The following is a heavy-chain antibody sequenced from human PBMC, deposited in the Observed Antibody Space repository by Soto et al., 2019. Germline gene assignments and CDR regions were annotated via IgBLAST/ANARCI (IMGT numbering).Heavy chain of an antibody. J-gene: IGHJ5*02. D-gene: IGHD3-16*02. V-gene: IGHV4-59*12. Sequence: SENLSLPWTIFGGSIDSYYWGWIRQAPGKGLEWVGHISDRGTTTYTPSLGSRVTISVDTSRNLFSLKLSSVTVADTAVYFCARDRWTSRANWFDPWGPGTLVTVSS. CDR1: GGSIDSYY. CDR3: ARDRWTSRANWFDP. CDR2: ISDRGTT.